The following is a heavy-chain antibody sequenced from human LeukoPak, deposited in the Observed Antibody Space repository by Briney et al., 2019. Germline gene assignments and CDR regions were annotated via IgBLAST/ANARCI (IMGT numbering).Heavy chain of an antibody. D-gene: IGHD3-22*01. V-gene: IGHV4-61*05. J-gene: IGHJ2*01. CDR3: ASLGDYDSSGYRYFDL. CDR1: GGSISSSSYY. Sequence: PSETLSLTCTVSGGSISSSSYYWGWIRQPPGKGLEWIGYIYYSGSTNYNPSLKSRVTISVDTSKNQFSLKLSSVTAADTAVYYCASLGDYDSSGYRYFDLWGRGTLVTVSS. CDR2: IYYSGST.